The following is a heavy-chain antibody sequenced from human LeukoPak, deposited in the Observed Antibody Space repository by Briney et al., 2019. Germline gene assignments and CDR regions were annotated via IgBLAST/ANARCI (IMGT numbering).Heavy chain of an antibody. CDR1: GFTFSSYA. V-gene: IGHV3-23*01. D-gene: IGHD5-18*01. CDR2: ISGSGGST. CDR3: AKDGDIGDSYGHGVDY. Sequence: GGSLRLSCAASGFTFSSYAMSWVRQAPGKGLEWVSAISGSGGSTYYADSVKGRFTISRDNSKNTLYLQMNSLRAEDTAVYYCAKDGDIGDSYGHGVDYWGQGTLVTVSS. J-gene: IGHJ4*02.